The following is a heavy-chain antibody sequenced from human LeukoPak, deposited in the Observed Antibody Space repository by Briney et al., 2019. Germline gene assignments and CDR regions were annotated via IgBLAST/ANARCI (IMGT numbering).Heavy chain of an antibody. Sequence: SETLSLSCTVSGGSIRSSSYYRAWIRQPPGKGLEWIGSMDYSESSDYNPSLKSRLTISADTSKNQFSLKLSSVTAADTAVYYCARDTISIAVAPDYWGQGTLVTDSS. D-gene: IGHD6-19*01. V-gene: IGHV4-39*07. CDR2: MDYSESS. CDR3: ARDTISIAVAPDY. CDR1: GGSIRSSSYY. J-gene: IGHJ4*02.